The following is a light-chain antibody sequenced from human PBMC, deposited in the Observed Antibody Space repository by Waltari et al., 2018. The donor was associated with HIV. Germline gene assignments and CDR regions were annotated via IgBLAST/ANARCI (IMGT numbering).Light chain of an antibody. CDR3: QQYGSTPLT. V-gene: IGKV3-20*01. CDR2: GIS. CDR1: QTYTSNY. Sequence: VFTQSPDTLSLSPGEGATLSCSASQTYTSNYLSLYQQEPGHAPSVLVYGISNRATGVPDRFSGSESGTDFTLTISRLEPEYFAVYYCQQYGSTPLTFGAGTKVEI. J-gene: IGKJ4*01.